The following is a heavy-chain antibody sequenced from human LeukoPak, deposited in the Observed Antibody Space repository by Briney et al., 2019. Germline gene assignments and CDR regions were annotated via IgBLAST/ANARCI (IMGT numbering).Heavy chain of an antibody. V-gene: IGHV4-30-4*01. J-gene: IGHJ6*02. CDR3: ARGRRTVTGPKYYYYGMDV. D-gene: IGHD2-21*02. CDR1: GGSISSGDYY. CDR2: IYYSGST. Sequence: PSETLSLTCTVSGGSISSGDYYWSWIRQPPGKGLEWIGYIYYSGSTYYNPSLKSRVTISVDTSKNQFSLKLSSVTAADTAVYYCARGRRTVTGPKYYYYGMDVWGQGTTVTVSS.